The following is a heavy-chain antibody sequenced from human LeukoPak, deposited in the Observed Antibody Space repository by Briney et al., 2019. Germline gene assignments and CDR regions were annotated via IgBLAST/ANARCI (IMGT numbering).Heavy chain of an antibody. J-gene: IGHJ3*02. CDR1: GFTFSNND. CDR2: ISIGGDT. V-gene: IGHV3-13*01. CDR3: ARAHVGAGLAFDI. D-gene: IGHD1-26*01. Sequence: GRSLRLSCAASGFTFSNNDVHWVRQAAGKGLEWVAAISIGGDTYYPDSVKGRFTISRENAKNSFYLQMNSLRAGDTAVYYCARAHVGAGLAFDIWGQGTMVTVSS.